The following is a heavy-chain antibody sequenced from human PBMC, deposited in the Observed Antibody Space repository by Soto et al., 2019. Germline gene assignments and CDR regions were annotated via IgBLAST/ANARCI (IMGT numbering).Heavy chain of an antibody. V-gene: IGHV3-23*01. CDR2: ISGSGGST. D-gene: IGHD2-8*01. J-gene: IGHJ3*02. Sequence: EVQLLESGGGLVQPGGSLRLSCAASGFTFSSYAMSWVRQAPGKGLEWVSAISGSGGSTYYADSVKGRFTISRDNSKNTLYLQMNSLRAEDTAVYYCAKVRTSLLMVYAKDAFDIWGQGTMVTVSS. CDR1: GFTFSSYA. CDR3: AKVRTSLLMVYAKDAFDI.